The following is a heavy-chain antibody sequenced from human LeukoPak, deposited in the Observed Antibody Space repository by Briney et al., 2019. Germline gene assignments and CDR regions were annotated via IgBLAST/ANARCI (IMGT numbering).Heavy chain of an antibody. Sequence: GGSLRLSCAASGLTFSSYAMHWVRQAPGKGLDYVSAISSNGGSTYYANSVKGRFTISRDNSKNTLYLQMGSLRAEDMAVYYCARDRAEGSGYDQSFYYYYYMDVWGKGTTVTVSS. V-gene: IGHV3-64*01. CDR1: GLTFSSYA. CDR3: ARDRAEGSGYDQSFYYYYYMDV. D-gene: IGHD5-12*01. CDR2: ISSNGGST. J-gene: IGHJ6*03.